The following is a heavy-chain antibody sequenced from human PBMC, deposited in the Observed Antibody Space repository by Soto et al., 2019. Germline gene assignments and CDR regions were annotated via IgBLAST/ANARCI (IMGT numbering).Heavy chain of an antibody. J-gene: IGHJ6*02. CDR3: AKDSFDCSGGSCYFYYYYYGMDV. Sequence: PGGSLRLSCAASGFTFSNYAMSWVRQAPGKGLEWVSAISGSGGSPYYADSVKGRFTISRDNSKNTLYLQMNSLRAEDTAVYYCAKDSFDCSGGSCYFYYYYYGMDVWGQGTTVTVSS. CDR2: ISGSGGSP. D-gene: IGHD2-15*01. CDR1: GFTFSNYA. V-gene: IGHV3-23*01.